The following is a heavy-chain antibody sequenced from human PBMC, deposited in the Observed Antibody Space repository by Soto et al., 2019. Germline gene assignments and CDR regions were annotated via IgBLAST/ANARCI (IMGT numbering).Heavy chain of an antibody. D-gene: IGHD1-1*01. V-gene: IGHV3-21*01. CDR3: VRDPYLPTAGRLASLHY. J-gene: IGHJ4*02. Sequence: SLRLSCAASGITFRSYSMSWVRQAPGKGLEWVSSITSDSSDIYYADSVKGRFTISRDNGENSLYLQMTSLGAEDTGVYYCVRDPYLPTAGRLASLHYWGPGTLVTVSS. CDR2: ITSDSSDI. CDR1: GITFRSYS.